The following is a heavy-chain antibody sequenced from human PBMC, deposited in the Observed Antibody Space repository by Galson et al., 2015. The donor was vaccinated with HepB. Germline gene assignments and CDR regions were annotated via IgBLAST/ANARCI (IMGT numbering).Heavy chain of an antibody. Sequence: SLRLSCAASGFTFRNYYMSWIRQAPGKGLEWISDISSTSSATNDADSVKGRFTISRDNAKNSLYLQMNSLRAEDTAVYYCAGRDSILGDFYYGVDVWGQGTTVTVSS. D-gene: IGHD3-10*01. J-gene: IGHJ6*02. V-gene: IGHV3-11*03. CDR3: AGRDSILGDFYYGVDV. CDR1: GFTFRNYY. CDR2: ISSTSSAT.